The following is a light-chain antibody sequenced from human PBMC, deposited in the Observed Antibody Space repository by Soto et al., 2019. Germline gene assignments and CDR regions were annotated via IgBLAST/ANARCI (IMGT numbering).Light chain of an antibody. CDR1: QNIATY. CDR3: QQNYTTPSIT. V-gene: IGKV1-39*01. J-gene: IGKJ5*01. CDR2: VAS. Sequence: DIQLTQSPSSLSASVGDRVTITCRASQNIATYLNWYQQKPGKAPKLLIYVASNLESGVPSRFSGSGSGTDFTLTISSLQPEDSATYHCQQNYTTPSITFGQGTRLEIQ.